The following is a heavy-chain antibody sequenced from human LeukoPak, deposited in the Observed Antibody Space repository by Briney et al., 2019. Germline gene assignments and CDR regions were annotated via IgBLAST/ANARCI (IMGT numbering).Heavy chain of an antibody. V-gene: IGHV3-7*03. Sequence: GGSLRLSCAASGFTFSSYWMSWVRQAPGKGLEWVANIKQDGSEKYYVDSVKGRFTISRDNAKNSLYLQMNSLRAEDTAVYYCARVSYYPYYYYYYYGMDVWGKGTTVTVSS. D-gene: IGHD3-10*01. CDR3: ARVSYYPYYYYYYYGMDV. CDR2: IKQDGSEK. CDR1: GFTFSSYW. J-gene: IGHJ6*04.